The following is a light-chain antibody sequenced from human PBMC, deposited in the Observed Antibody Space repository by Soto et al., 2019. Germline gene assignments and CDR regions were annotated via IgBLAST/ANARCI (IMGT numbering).Light chain of an antibody. CDR1: QSVSSN. CDR2: GAS. J-gene: IGKJ1*01. Sequence: EIVMTQSPATLSVSPGERATISCRASQSVSSNLAWYQQKPGQAPRLLIYGASTRATGIPARFSGSGSGTEFTLTISRLHAEDFAVYYCQQYNNCPWTFGQGTKVEIK. CDR3: QQYNNCPWT. V-gene: IGKV3-15*01.